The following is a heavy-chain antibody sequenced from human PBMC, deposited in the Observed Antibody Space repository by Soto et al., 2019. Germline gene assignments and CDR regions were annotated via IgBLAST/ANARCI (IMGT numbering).Heavy chain of an antibody. CDR2: IYYSGST. J-gene: IGHJ4*02. V-gene: IGHV4-31*03. D-gene: IGHD6-6*01. Sequence: SETLSLTCTVSGGSISSGGYYWSWIRQHPGKGLEWIGYIYYSGSTYYNPSLKSRVTISVDTSKNQFSLRLSSVTAADTAVYYCARERRNEYSSPKAFDYWGQGTLVTVSS. CDR3: ARERRNEYSSPKAFDY. CDR1: GGSISSGGYY.